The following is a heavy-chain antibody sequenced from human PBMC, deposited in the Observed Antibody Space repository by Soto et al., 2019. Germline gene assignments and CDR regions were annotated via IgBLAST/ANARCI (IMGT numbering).Heavy chain of an antibody. Sequence: QVQLVQSGAEAKKPGSSVTVSCKASGGTFSSFTFTWVRQAPGQGLEWMGRIIPMLGITHYAQKFQGRVTTIADKATSTAYVELSRLRSEDTAGYYYATRRLLTLVRGDYAFDIWGQGTMVTVSS. CDR1: GGTFSSFT. J-gene: IGHJ3*02. V-gene: IGHV1-69*02. CDR3: ATRRLLTLVRGDYAFDI. D-gene: IGHD3-10*01. CDR2: IIPMLGIT.